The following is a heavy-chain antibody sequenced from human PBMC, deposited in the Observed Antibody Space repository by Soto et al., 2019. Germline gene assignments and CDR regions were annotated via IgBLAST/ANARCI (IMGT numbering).Heavy chain of an antibody. CDR3: AKGTASWELLHYFDY. V-gene: IGHV3-9*01. J-gene: IGHJ4*02. D-gene: IGHD1-26*01. Sequence: VQLVESGGGVVQPGRSLRLSCAASGFTFDDYAMHWVRQAPGKGLEWVSGISWNSGSIGYADSVKGRFTISRDNAKNSLYLQMNSLRAEDTALYYCAKGTASWELLHYFDYWGQGTLVTVSS. CDR2: ISWNSGSI. CDR1: GFTFDDYA.